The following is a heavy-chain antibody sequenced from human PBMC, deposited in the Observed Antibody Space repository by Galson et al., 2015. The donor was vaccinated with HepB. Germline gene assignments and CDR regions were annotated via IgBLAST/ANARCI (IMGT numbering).Heavy chain of an antibody. CDR3: ARERLGWYAIDY. J-gene: IGHJ4*02. Sequence: SETLSLTCTVSGGSISSYYWSWIRQPPGKGLEWIGYIYYSGSTNYNPSLKSRVTISVDTSKNQFSLKLSSVTAADTAVYYCARERLGWYAIDYWGQGTLVTVSS. D-gene: IGHD6-19*01. CDR1: GGSISSYY. CDR2: IYYSGST. V-gene: IGHV4-59*01.